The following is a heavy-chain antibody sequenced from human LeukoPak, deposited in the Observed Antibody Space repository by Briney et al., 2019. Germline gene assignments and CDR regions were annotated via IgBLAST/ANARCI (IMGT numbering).Heavy chain of an antibody. CDR3: ARHLPTAPRDYFDY. V-gene: IGHV4-39*01. CDR1: GGSISSSSYY. J-gene: IGHJ4*02. CDR2: IYYSGST. Sequence: SETLSLTCTVSGGSISSSSYYWGWIRQPPGKGLEWIGSIYYSGSTYYNPSLKSRVTISVDTSKNQFSLKLSSVTAADTAVYYCARHLPTAPRDYFDYWGQGTLVTVSS.